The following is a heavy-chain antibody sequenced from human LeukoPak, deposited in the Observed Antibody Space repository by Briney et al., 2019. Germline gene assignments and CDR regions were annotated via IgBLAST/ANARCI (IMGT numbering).Heavy chain of an antibody. V-gene: IGHV3-11*04. CDR2: ISSSGSTK. CDR3: AKEIWPTVTTPGHTHFDY. Sequence: PGGSLRLSCAASGFTFSDYYMSWIRQAPGKGLEWVSYISSSGSTKYYADSVKGRFTISRDNSKNTLCLQMNSLRAEDTAVYYCAKEIWPTVTTPGHTHFDYWGQGTLVTVSS. D-gene: IGHD4-17*01. J-gene: IGHJ4*02. CDR1: GFTFSDYY.